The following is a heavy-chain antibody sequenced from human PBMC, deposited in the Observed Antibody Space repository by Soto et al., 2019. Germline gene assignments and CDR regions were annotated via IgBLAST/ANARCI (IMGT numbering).Heavy chain of an antibody. J-gene: IGHJ4*02. V-gene: IGHV3-74*01. CDR2: INVDGTKT. D-gene: IGHD5-12*01. Sequence: PGGSLRLSCAASGFTFSNHWMHWIREAPGKGLMCVSQINVDGTKTDYADPVKGRFTISRENAENSVYLQMNSLRAEDTAVYYCAREDTAYGMSHLDYWGQGILVTVSS. CDR1: GFTFSNHW. CDR3: AREDTAYGMSHLDY.